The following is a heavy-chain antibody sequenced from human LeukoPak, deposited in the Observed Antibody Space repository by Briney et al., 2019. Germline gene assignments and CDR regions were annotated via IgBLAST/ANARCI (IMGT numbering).Heavy chain of an antibody. V-gene: IGHV4-59*01. CDR3: AREIGVQAFDI. Sequence: SETLSLTRTVSGGSIRSDYWSWIRQPPGKGLEWIGYISYIGTTNYNPSLKSRVTISVDTSKNQFSLKLSSVTAADTAVYYCAREIGVQAFDIWGQGTMVTVSS. CDR2: ISYIGTT. CDR1: GGSIRSDY. J-gene: IGHJ3*02.